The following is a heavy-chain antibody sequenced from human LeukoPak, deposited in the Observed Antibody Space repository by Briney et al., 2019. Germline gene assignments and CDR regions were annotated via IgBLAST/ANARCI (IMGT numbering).Heavy chain of an antibody. Sequence: AASVKVSSKASGYTFTSYGISWVPQAPGQGLEWMGWISAYNGNTNYALKLQGRVTMTTDTSTSTAYMELRRLRSDDTAVYYCARDPDYYDSSGWGYYFDYWGQGTLVTISS. J-gene: IGHJ4*02. D-gene: IGHD3-22*01. CDR2: ISAYNGNT. V-gene: IGHV1-18*01. CDR3: ARDPDYYDSSGWGYYFDY. CDR1: GYTFTSYG.